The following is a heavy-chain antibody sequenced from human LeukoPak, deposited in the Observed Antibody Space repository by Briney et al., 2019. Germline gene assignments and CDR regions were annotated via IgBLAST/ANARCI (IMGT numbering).Heavy chain of an antibody. CDR3: TSGHTVTTGEGFDP. J-gene: IGHJ5*02. CDR2: IYYSGTT. D-gene: IGHD4-17*01. CDR1: GGSISSGGYY. Sequence: SETLSLPCTVSGGSISSGGYYWSWIRQHPGKGLGWIGYIYYSGTTYYNPSLKSRVTISVDTSKNQFSLKLTSVTAADTAVYYWTSGHTVTTGEGFDPWGQGTLVTVSS. V-gene: IGHV4-31*03.